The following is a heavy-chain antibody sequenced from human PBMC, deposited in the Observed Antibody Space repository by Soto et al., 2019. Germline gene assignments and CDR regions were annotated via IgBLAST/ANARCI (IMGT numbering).Heavy chain of an antibody. CDR1: GASISSSNW. D-gene: IGHD3-9*01. CDR3: ARGGIDDILTGYGD. CDR2: IYHSGST. Sequence: QVQLQESGPGLVKPSGTLSLTCAVSGASISSSNWWSWVRQPPGKGLEWIGEIYHSGSTNYNPSLRIRVTISVDKSKTQFSLKLTSVTDAQTAVYYCARGGIDDILTGYGDWGQGTLVIVSS. V-gene: IGHV4-4*02. J-gene: IGHJ1*01.